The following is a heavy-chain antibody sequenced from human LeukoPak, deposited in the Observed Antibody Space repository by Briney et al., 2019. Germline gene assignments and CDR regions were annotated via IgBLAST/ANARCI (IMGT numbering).Heavy chain of an antibody. CDR2: ISSSSSTI. CDR1: GFTFSDYY. J-gene: IGHJ4*02. Sequence: GGSLRLSCAASGFTFSDYYISWIRQAPGKWLKWVSYISSSSSTIYYAGSVKGRFTISRDNAKNSLYLQMNSLRAEDTAVYYCARGGIVGAPDYWGQGTLVTVSS. D-gene: IGHD1-26*01. V-gene: IGHV3-11*04. CDR3: ARGGIVGAPDY.